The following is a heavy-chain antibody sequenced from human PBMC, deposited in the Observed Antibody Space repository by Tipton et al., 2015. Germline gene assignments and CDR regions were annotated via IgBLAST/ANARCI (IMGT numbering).Heavy chain of an antibody. V-gene: IGHV4-59*01. J-gene: IGHJ5*02. Sequence: TLSLTCTVSGDSLSTYYWSWIRQCPGKGLEWIGYIYYNGNTKYNPSLKGRVTILVDTSKNQFSLKVNSVTAADTAVYYCATLVDGHSRIPWGQGTRVTVSS. CDR3: ATLVDGHSRIP. CDR2: IYYNGNT. D-gene: IGHD5-24*01. CDR1: GDSLSTYY.